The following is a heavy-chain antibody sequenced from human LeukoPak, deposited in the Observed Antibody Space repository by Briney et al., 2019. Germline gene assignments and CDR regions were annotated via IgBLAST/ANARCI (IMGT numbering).Heavy chain of an antibody. CDR1: GFTFSGST. D-gene: IGHD3-22*01. V-gene: IGHV3-73*01. J-gene: IGHJ4*02. CDR2: IRSKTNGYAT. CDR3: TLDYGSTDYYDY. Sequence: GGSLRLSCAASGFTFSGSTMHWVRQASGKGLEWVGRIRSKTNGYATAYAASVKGRFTISRDDSKNTAYLQINSLKTEDTAVYYCTLDYGSTDYYDYWGQGTLVTVSA.